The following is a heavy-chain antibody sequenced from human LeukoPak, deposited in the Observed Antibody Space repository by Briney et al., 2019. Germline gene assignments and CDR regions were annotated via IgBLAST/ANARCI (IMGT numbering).Heavy chain of an antibody. V-gene: IGHV3-74*01. CDR2: INNDGSTI. D-gene: IGHD3-10*01. Sequence: GGPLRLSCAASGFTFSSYWMHWVRQVPGKGLVWVSRINNDGSTIRYADSVKGRFTISRDNAKNTVYLQMNSLRAEDTAVYYCVRGGVTGSGTYYVLNWGQGTLITVSS. J-gene: IGHJ4*02. CDR3: VRGGVTGSGTYYVLN. CDR1: GFTFSSYW.